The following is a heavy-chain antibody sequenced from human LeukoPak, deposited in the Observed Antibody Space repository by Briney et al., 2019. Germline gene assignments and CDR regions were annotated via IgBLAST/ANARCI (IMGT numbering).Heavy chain of an antibody. V-gene: IGHV4-59*01. D-gene: IGHD3-22*01. CDR2: IYSTGST. J-gene: IGHJ3*02. Sequence: SETLSLTCTVSGGSISGYYWSWVRQSPEKGLESIGFIYSTGSTSYNPSLRSRVTISIDTSQNQFYLRLTSVTAADTAVYYCARGNYYDSRTYYRAFDIWGQGTMVTVSS. CDR1: GGSISGYY. CDR3: ARGNYYDSRTYYRAFDI.